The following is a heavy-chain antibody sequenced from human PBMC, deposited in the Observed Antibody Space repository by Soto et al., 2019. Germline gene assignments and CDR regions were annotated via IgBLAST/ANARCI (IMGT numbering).Heavy chain of an antibody. CDR3: ASGSPSDYSNYGWFDP. CDR2: IYYSGST. Sequence: QVQLQESGPGLVKPSQTLSLTCTVSGGSISSGDYYWSWIRQPPGKGLEWIGYIYYSGSTYYNPSLKSRVTISVDTSKNRCSLKLSSVTAADTAVYYCASGSPSDYSNYGWFDPWGQGTLVTVSS. J-gene: IGHJ5*02. V-gene: IGHV4-30-4*01. CDR1: GGSISSGDYY. D-gene: IGHD4-4*01.